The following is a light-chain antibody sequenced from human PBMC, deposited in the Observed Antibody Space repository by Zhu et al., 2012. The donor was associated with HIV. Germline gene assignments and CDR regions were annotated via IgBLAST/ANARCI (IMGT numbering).Light chain of an antibody. V-gene: IGKV3-20*01. CDR1: QSVDTY. J-gene: IGKJ3*01. CDR2: DAS. CDR3: QLYDTSQFT. Sequence: EIVLTQSPATLSLSPGERATLSCRASQSVDTYLAWYQQKSGQAPRLLIYDASNRATGIPDRFSGSGSGTDFTLSISRLEPEDFAVYYCQLYDTSQFTFGPGTKVDIK.